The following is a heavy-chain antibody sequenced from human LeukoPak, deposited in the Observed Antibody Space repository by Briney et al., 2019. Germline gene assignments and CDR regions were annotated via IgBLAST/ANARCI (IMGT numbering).Heavy chain of an antibody. CDR1: GYTLTELS. CDR2: FDPEDGET. Sequence: GASVKVSCKVSGYTLTELSMHWVRQAPGKGLEWMGGFDPEDGETIYAQKFRGRVTMTEDTSTDTAYMELSSLRSEDTAVYYCATGDPLSGSLDYWGQGTLVTVSS. J-gene: IGHJ4*02. V-gene: IGHV1-24*01. D-gene: IGHD1-26*01. CDR3: ATGDPLSGSLDY.